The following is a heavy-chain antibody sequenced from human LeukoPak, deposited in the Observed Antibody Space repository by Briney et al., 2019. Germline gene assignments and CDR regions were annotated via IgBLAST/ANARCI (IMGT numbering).Heavy chain of an antibody. CDR2: FDPEDGET. D-gene: IGHD3-16*02. V-gene: IGHV1-24*01. J-gene: IGHJ4*02. CDR1: VYTLTELS. CDR3: ATLTKDYDYVWGSSRYRVGLPDY. Sequence: GASVKVSCKVSVYTLTELSMHWVRQAPGKGLEWMGGFDPEDGETIYAQKFQGRVTMTEDTSTDTAYMELSSLRSEDTAVYYCATLTKDYDYVWGSSRYRVGLPDYWGQGTLVTVSS.